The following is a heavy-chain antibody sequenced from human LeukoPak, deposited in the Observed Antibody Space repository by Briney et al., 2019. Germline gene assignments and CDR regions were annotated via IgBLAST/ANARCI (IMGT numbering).Heavy chain of an antibody. CDR1: GFTFTSYG. Sequence: GGSLRLSCVASGFTFTSYGFHWVRQAPGKGLDWVAVIWYDGSKEYYADSVKGRVTISRDDSKNTLFLQMNSLRAEDTAVYYCAKGHYYGSGSLDYWGQGTLVTVSS. CDR2: IWYDGSKE. CDR3: AKGHYYGSGSLDY. V-gene: IGHV3-33*06. J-gene: IGHJ4*02. D-gene: IGHD3-10*01.